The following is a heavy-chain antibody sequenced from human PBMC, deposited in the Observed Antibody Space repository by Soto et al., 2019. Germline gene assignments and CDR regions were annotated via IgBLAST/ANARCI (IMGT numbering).Heavy chain of an antibody. D-gene: IGHD1-7*01. CDR1: GFTFGSYA. Sequence: QPWGSLRLSCAASGFTFGSYAIHCVRQSPLKWREWVGVISYDGSNKYYADSVKGRFTISRDNSKNTLYLQMNSLRAEDTAVYYCAREKGRWNYAGGSQDYYYYYGMDVWGQGTTVTVSS. CDR2: ISYDGSNK. J-gene: IGHJ6*02. CDR3: AREKGRWNYAGGSQDYYYYYGMDV. V-gene: IGHV3-30-3*01.